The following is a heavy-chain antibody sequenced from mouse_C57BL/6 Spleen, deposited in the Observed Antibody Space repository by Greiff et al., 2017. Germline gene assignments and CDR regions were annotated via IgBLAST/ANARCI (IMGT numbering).Heavy chain of an antibody. CDR2: IYPGSGST. J-gene: IGHJ2*01. CDR1: GYTFTSYW. CDR3: ARTKAPFDY. V-gene: IGHV1-55*01. Sequence: QVQLQQPGAELVKPGASVKLSCKASGYTFTSYWMHWVKQRPGRGLEWIGDIYPGSGSTNYNEKFKSKATLTVDTSSSTAYMQLSSLTSEDSAVYYCARTKAPFDYWGQGTTLTVSS.